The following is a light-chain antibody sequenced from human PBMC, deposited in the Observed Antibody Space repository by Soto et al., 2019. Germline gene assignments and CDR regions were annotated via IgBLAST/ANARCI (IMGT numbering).Light chain of an antibody. Sequence: QSALTQPASVSGSPGQSITICCTGTSSDVGGYNYVSWYQQHPGKAPKLMIYDVSNRPSGVSNRFSGSKSGNTAPLTISGLQAEDEADYYCSSYTSSSTDVVFGGGTKLTVL. V-gene: IGLV2-14*01. J-gene: IGLJ2*01. CDR2: DVS. CDR3: SSYTSSSTDVV. CDR1: SSDVGGYNY.